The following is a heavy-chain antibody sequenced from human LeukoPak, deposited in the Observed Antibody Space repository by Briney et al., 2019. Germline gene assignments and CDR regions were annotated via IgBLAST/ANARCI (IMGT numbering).Heavy chain of an antibody. CDR1: GGTFSHYA. CDR3: AREGSSGYYDDAFDI. CDR2: ILPIFGTA. Sequence: SVKVSCKASGGTFSHYAISWVRQAPGHGLEWMGGILPIFGTANYAQKFQGRVTITADESTSTAYMELSSVRSEDTAVYYCAREGSSGYYDDAFDIWGQGTMVTVSS. V-gene: IGHV1-69*01. D-gene: IGHD3-22*01. J-gene: IGHJ3*02.